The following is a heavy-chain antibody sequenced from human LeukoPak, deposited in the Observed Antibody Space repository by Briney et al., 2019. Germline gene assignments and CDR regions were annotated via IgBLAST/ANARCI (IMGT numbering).Heavy chain of an antibody. V-gene: IGHV4-34*01. CDR1: GGSFSGYY. CDR3: ARGWAAAGTFNY. D-gene: IGHD6-13*01. Sequence: SETPSLTCAVYGGSFSGYYWSWIRQPPGKGLEWIGEINHSGSTNYNPSLKSRVTISVDTSKNQFSLKLSSVTAADTAVYYCARGWAAAGTFNYWGQGTLVTVSS. J-gene: IGHJ4*02. CDR2: INHSGST.